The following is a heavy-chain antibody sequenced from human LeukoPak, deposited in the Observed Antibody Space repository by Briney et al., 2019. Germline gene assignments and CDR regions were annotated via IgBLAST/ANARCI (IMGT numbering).Heavy chain of an antibody. V-gene: IGHV4-4*09. J-gene: IGHJ5*02. CDR3: ARRYCSGGSCYADGDWFDP. Sequence: PSEALSLTCTVSGGSISSYYWSWIRQPPGKGLEWIGYIYTSGSTNYNPSLKSRVTISVDTSKNQFSLNLSSVTAADTAVYYCARRYCSGGSCYADGDWFDPWGQGTLVTVSS. CDR1: GGSISSYY. CDR2: IYTSGST. D-gene: IGHD2-15*01.